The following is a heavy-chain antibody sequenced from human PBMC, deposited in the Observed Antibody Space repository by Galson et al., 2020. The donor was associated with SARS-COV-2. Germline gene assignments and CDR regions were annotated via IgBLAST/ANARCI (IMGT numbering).Heavy chain of an antibody. CDR2: IRYSGST. CDR3: ARQPDYDIWTGYKYEHYYYGMDV. J-gene: IGHJ6*02. V-gene: IGHV4-59*08. CDR1: GDSITTYY. D-gene: IGHD3-9*01. Sequence: ETSETLSLTCSVSGDSITTYYWSWIRQPPGKGLEWIGYIRYSGSTNYNPSLKSRVTISLDTSKNHFSLKLSPVTAADTAMYYCARQPDYDIWTGYKYEHYYYGMDVWGQGTTVTVSS.